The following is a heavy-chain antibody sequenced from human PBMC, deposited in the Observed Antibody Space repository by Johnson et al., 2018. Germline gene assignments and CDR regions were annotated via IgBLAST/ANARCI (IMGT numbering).Heavy chain of an antibody. J-gene: IGHJ1*01. CDR1: GFTFSSYG. V-gene: IGHV3-33*08. CDR2: IWYDGSNK. D-gene: IGHD5-18*01. Sequence: QVQLVQSGGGVVQPGRSLRLSCAASGFTFSSYGMHWVRQAPGKGLEWVAVIWYDGSNKYYADSVKGRFTISRDNSKNTLYLQMNSLRAEDTAVYYWARGSGYSYGHYIQHWGQSTLVTVSA. CDR3: ARGSGYSYGHYIQH.